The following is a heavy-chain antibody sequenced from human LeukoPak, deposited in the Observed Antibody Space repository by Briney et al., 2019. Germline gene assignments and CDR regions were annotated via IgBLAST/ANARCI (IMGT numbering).Heavy chain of an antibody. CDR2: IIPIFGTA. CDR1: GGTFSSYA. V-gene: IGHV1-69*06. J-gene: IGHJ6*03. D-gene: IGHD7-27*01. Sequence: GASVKVSCKASGGTFSSYAISWVRQAPGQGLEWMGGIIPIFGTANYAQKFQGRVTITADKSTSTAYMELSSLRSEDTAVYYCARVPPIKLTGDSDYYYYMDVWGKGTTVTVSS. CDR3: ARVPPIKLTGDSDYYYYMDV.